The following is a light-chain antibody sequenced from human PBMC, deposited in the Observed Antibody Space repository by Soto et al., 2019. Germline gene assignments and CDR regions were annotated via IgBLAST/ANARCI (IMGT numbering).Light chain of an antibody. CDR3: QQYNNWPVT. CDR1: QGVSSSY. CDR2: GAS. J-gene: IGKJ1*01. V-gene: IGKV3D-15*01. Sequence: IVLTQSPGTLSLSPGEGATLSCRASQGVSSSYLAWYQHKPGQAPRLLIYGASSRASGIPDRFSGSGSGTEFTLTISSLQSEDFAVYYCQQYNNWPVTFGQGTKVEIK.